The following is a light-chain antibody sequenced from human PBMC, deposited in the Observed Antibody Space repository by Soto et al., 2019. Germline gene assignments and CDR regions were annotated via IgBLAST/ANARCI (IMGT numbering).Light chain of an antibody. Sequence: DIQMNQSPSSLSAAVGDRVAITCRASQRISTSLNWYQQRPGKSPELLIYGASDLQSGAPYRFSGLGSGTDFTLIISNLQPEDFATYYCQQSYSMPLTFGGGTKVEIK. J-gene: IGKJ4*01. CDR3: QQSYSMPLT. CDR1: QRISTS. CDR2: GAS. V-gene: IGKV1-39*01.